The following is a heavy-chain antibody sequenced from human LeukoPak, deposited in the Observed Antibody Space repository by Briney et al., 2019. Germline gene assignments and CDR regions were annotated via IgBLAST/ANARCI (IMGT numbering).Heavy chain of an antibody. CDR1: GFTFSSYG. CDR2: INGSGGRT. Sequence: PGGSLRLSCAASGFTFSSYGLTWVRQPPGKGLEWVSGINGSGGRTDYADSVKGRFTISRDNSKNTLYLQMNSLRGDDTAVYYCAKAVVSSKTGNYYDPWGQGTLVTVSS. V-gene: IGHV3-23*01. D-gene: IGHD2-2*01. CDR3: AKAVVSSKTGNYYDP. J-gene: IGHJ5*02.